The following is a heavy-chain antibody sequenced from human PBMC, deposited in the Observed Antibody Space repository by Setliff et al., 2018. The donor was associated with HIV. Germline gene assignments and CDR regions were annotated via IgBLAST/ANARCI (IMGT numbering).Heavy chain of an antibody. V-gene: IGHV4-39*07. CDR2: IYYSGST. J-gene: IGHJ4*02. CDR3: ARGSRAAMVKRYFDF. CDR1: GGSISSNNYY. Sequence: SETLSLTCTVSGGSISSNNYYWGWIRQPPGKGLEWIGSIYYSGSTYYNPSLKSRVTISVDTSKNQFSLKLSSVTAADTAVYYCARGSRAAMVKRYFDFWGQGTLVTVSS. D-gene: IGHD5-18*01.